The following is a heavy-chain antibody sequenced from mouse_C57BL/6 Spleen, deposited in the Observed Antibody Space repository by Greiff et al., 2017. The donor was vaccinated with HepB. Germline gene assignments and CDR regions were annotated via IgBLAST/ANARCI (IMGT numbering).Heavy chain of an antibody. CDR1: GYTFTSYW. Sequence: VQLQQPGAELVKPGASVKLSCKASGYTFTSYWMHWVKQRPGQGLEWIGMIHPNSGSTNYNEKFKSKATLTVDKSSSTAYMQLSSLTSEDSAVYYCARFPAQATVDYWGQGTTLTVSS. V-gene: IGHV1-64*01. D-gene: IGHD3-2*02. CDR2: IHPNSGST. CDR3: ARFPAQATVDY. J-gene: IGHJ2*01.